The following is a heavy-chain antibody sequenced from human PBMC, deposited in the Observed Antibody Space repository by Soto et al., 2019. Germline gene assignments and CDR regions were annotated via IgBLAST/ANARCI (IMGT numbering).Heavy chain of an antibody. CDR2: IYYSGST. V-gene: IGHV4-39*01. D-gene: IGHD6-19*01. Sequence: SETPSLTCTVSGGSISSSSYYWGWIRQPPGKGLEWIGSIYYSGSTYYNPSLKSRVTISVDTSKNQFSLKLSSVTAADTAVYYCARHQDSSGWYGNYYYMDVWGKGTTVTVSS. J-gene: IGHJ6*03. CDR3: ARHQDSSGWYGNYYYMDV. CDR1: GGSISSSSYY.